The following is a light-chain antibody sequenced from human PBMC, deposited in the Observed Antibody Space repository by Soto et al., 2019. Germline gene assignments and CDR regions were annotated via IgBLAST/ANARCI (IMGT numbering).Light chain of an antibody. CDR1: SSDVGGYNY. CDR3: SSYAGSSNV. CDR2: EVN. Sequence: QAALTQPPSASGSPGQSVAISCTGTSSDVGGYNYVSWYQQHPGKAPKLMIYEVNKRPSGVPDRFSGSKSGNTASLTVSGLQAEDEADYYCSSYAGSSNVIGNGTKVTVL. V-gene: IGLV2-8*01. J-gene: IGLJ1*01.